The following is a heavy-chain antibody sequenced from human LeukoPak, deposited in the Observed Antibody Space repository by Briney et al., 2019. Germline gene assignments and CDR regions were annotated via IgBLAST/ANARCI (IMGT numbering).Heavy chain of an antibody. CDR2: LYSGGTT. Sequence: GGSLRLSCAASGYTVSSTYMSWVSQAPGKGLEWVSVLYSGGTTYYADSVKGRFTISRDNSKNTLYLQMNSLRAEDTAVYYCARDSNYDYWGQGTLVTVSS. CDR3: ARDSNYDY. D-gene: IGHD6-13*01. V-gene: IGHV3-66*02. J-gene: IGHJ4*02. CDR1: GYTVSSTY.